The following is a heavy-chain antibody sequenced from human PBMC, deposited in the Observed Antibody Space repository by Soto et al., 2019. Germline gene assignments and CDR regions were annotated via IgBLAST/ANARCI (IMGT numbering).Heavy chain of an antibody. Sequence: WTWIRQPPGKGLEWIGYLYYTGTTNYNPSLKSRVTMSLDTSSNQFSLRLSSVTAADTAVYFCARTFCSTTSCRANGMDVWGQGTAVTVSS. D-gene: IGHD2-2*01. J-gene: IGHJ6*02. CDR3: ARTFCSTTSCRANGMDV. V-gene: IGHV4-59*01. CDR2: LYYTGTT.